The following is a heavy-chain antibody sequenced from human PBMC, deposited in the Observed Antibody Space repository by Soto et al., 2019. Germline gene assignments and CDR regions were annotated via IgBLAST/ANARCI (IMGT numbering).Heavy chain of an antibody. CDR1: GCPLSVGEYY. J-gene: IGHJ6*02. Sequence: SETLSLTCPVSGCPLSVGEYYLRLIRQPPGEGLEGIGYIYYSGSTYYNPSLKSRVTISVDTSKNQFSLKLSSVTAADTAVYYCRGYCSSTSCYGPYYYYGMDVWGQGTTVTVSS. D-gene: IGHD2-2*01. V-gene: IGHV4-30-4*01. CDR2: IYYSGST. CDR3: RGYCSSTSCYGPYYYYGMDV.